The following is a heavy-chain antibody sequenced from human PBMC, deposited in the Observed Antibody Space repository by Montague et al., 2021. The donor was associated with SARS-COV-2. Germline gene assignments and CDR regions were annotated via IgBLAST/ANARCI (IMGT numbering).Heavy chain of an antibody. J-gene: IGHJ4*02. CDR1: GFTFSHYE. V-gene: IGHV3-48*03. Sequence: SLRLSCAASGFTFSHYEMNWVRQAPGKGLEWVSYISRSGDTIYYADSVKGRFTISRDNAKNSLYLQMNSLGPEDTAVYYCAKDATIFWFERGRGTFDNWGRGTLVAVSS. D-gene: IGHD3-10*01. CDR3: AKDATIFWFERGRGTFDN. CDR2: ISRSGDTI.